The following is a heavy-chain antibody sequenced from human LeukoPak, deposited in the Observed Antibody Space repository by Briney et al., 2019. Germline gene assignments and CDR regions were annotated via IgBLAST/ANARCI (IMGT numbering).Heavy chain of an antibody. D-gene: IGHD6-19*01. Sequence: PGGSLRLSCAASGFTFSSYWMHWVRQAPGKGLVWVSRINSDGTSTNYADSVKGRFTISRDNAKNTLYLQMNSLRAEDTAVYYCASSGWYDFGFDYWGQGTLVTVSS. V-gene: IGHV3-74*01. J-gene: IGHJ4*02. CDR2: INSDGTST. CDR3: ASSGWYDFGFDY. CDR1: GFTFSSYW.